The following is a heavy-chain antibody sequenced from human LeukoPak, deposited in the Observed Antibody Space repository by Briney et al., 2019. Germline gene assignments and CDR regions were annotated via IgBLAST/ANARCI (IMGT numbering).Heavy chain of an antibody. D-gene: IGHD3-22*01. J-gene: IGHJ4*02. CDR2: IYHSGST. Sequence: PSETLSLTCAVFGYSISSGYYWGWIRPPPGKGLEWIGSIYHSGSTYYNPSLKSRVTISVDTSKNQFSLKLSSVTAADTAVYYCARHHTGDYYDSSGYYYFDYWGQGTLVTVSS. CDR1: GYSISSGYY. CDR3: ARHHTGDYYDSSGYYYFDY. V-gene: IGHV4-38-2*01.